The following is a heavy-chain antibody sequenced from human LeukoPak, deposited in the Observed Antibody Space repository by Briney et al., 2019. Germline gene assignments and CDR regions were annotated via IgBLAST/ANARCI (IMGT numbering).Heavy chain of an antibody. D-gene: IGHD2-21*02. V-gene: IGHV3-11*01. CDR3: ARDLRAYCGGDCSSTIDY. CDR2: ISSSGSTI. Sequence: GGSLRLSCAASTFTFDDYGMNWVRQVPGKGLEWVSYISSSGSTIYYADSVKGRFTISRDNAKNSLYLQMNSLRAEDTAVYYCARDLRAYCGGDCSSTIDYWGQGTLVTVSS. J-gene: IGHJ4*02. CDR1: TFTFDDYG.